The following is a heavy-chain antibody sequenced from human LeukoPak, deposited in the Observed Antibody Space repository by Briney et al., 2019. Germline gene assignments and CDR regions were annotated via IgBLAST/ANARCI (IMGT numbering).Heavy chain of an antibody. J-gene: IGHJ4*02. CDR1: GFTFSSYA. CDR3: AKDSYDTSI. Sequence: GGSLRLSCAASGFTFSSYAMSWVRQAPGKGLEWVSAISGSGGTTYYADSVKGRFTISRDNSRNTLFLQMNSLRADDTAVYYCAKDSYDTSIWGQGTLVTVSS. D-gene: IGHD3-22*01. CDR2: ISGSGGTT. V-gene: IGHV3-23*01.